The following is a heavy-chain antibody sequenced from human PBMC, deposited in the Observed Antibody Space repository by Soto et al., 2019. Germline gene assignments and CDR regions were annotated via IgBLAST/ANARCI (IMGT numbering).Heavy chain of an antibody. CDR3: ARDLPIAVAESGDY. CDR2: IYSGGST. CDR1: GFTVSSNY. D-gene: IGHD6-19*01. V-gene: IGHV3-66*01. Sequence: PGGSLRLSCAASGFTVSSNYMSWVRQAPGKGLEWVSVIYSGGSTYYADSVKGRFTISRDNSKNTLYLQMNSLRAEDTAVYYCARDLPIAVAESGDYWGQGTLVTVSS. J-gene: IGHJ4*02.